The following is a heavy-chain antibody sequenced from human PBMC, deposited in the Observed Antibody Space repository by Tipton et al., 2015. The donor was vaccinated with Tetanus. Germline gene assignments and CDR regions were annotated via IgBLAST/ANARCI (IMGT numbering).Heavy chain of an antibody. D-gene: IGHD6-25*01. CDR2: LWYDGSNK. Sequence: SGFNFRTYAMHWVHQSPGKGLEWVAFLWYDGSNKHYGDSVKGRFSISRDNSENTLYLQMDSLRAEDTATYYCAGDPPQSGFAFAVWGQGTMVTVSS. CDR1: GFNFRTYA. V-gene: IGHV3-33*01. J-gene: IGHJ3*01. CDR3: AGDPPQSGFAFAV.